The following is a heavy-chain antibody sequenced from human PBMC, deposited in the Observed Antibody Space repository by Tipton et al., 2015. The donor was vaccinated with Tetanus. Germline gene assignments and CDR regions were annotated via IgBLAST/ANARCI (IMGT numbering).Heavy chain of an antibody. CDR3: ARAHCTDGVCNFDF. Sequence: VQLVQSGGEVKKPGESLKIFCKGSGYIFNNYWIGWVRQKPGKGLEWMGIIYPGDSDTRYSPSFQGQVTISVDKSINTAYLQWSSLKASDTSMFYCARAHCTDGVCNFDFWGQGALVSVAS. CDR2: IYPGDSDT. V-gene: IGHV5-51*01. CDR1: GYIFNNYW. D-gene: IGHD2-8*01. J-gene: IGHJ4*02.